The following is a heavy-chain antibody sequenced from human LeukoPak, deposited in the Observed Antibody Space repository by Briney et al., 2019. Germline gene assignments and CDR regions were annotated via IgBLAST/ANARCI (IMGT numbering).Heavy chain of an antibody. Sequence: GGSLRLSCAASGFTFSSYAMHWVRQAPGKGLEWVAVISYDGSNKYYADSVKGRFTISRDNSKNTLYLQMNSLRPEDTAVYYCARVGYTGTWYSSPPFDYWGQGTLVTVSS. J-gene: IGHJ4*02. D-gene: IGHD6-13*01. CDR1: GFTFSSYA. CDR3: ARVGYTGTWYSSPPFDY. V-gene: IGHV3-30-3*01. CDR2: ISYDGSNK.